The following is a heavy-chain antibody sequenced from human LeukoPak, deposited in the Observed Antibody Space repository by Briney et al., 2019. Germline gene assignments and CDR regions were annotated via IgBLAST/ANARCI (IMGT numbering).Heavy chain of an antibody. V-gene: IGHV3-23*01. D-gene: IGHD6-19*01. CDR3: ARRSRDSSGLNIDC. CDR1: GFTFSSYA. CDR2: ISGSGGST. J-gene: IGHJ4*02. Sequence: GGSLRLSCAASGFTFSSYAMSWVRQAPGKGLEWVSAISGSGGSTYYADSVKGRFTISRDNSKNTLYLQMNSLRAEDTAVYYCARRSRDSSGLNIDCWGQGTLVTVSS.